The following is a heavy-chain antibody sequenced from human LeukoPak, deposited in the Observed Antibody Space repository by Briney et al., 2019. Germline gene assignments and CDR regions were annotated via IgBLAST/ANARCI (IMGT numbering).Heavy chain of an antibody. Sequence: GGSLRLSCAASGFTFNDYYMSWIRQAPGKGLEWVSYISSSGSTIYYADSVKGRFTISRDHAKNSLYLQMNSLRADDTAVYYCARLGSGTGVWYYYGMDVWGQGTTVTVSS. D-gene: IGHD2-15*01. CDR3: ARLGSGTGVWYYYGMDV. CDR2: ISSSGSTI. J-gene: IGHJ6*02. V-gene: IGHV3-11*01. CDR1: GFTFNDYY.